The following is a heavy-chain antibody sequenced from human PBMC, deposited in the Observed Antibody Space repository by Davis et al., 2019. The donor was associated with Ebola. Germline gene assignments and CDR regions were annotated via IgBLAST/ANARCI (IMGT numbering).Heavy chain of an antibody. CDR3: ARDPGSTYYGAYFDY. J-gene: IGHJ4*02. D-gene: IGHD1-26*01. CDR2: VRSHGSDD. CDR1: GFTFNIFD. Sequence: GESLKISCAASGFTFNIFDMHWVRQAPGRGLEWVAFVRSHGSDDHYADSVKGRFAISRDNAKNSLYLQMNSLTDEDTAVYYCARDPGSTYYGAYFDYWGQGTLVTVSA. V-gene: IGHV3-30*02.